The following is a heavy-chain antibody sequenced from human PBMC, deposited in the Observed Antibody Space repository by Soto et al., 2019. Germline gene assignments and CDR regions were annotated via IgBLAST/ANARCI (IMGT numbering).Heavy chain of an antibody. D-gene: IGHD3-3*01. J-gene: IGHJ6*02. CDR3: AKDRAIFGVVPNRYYYGMDV. CDR2: ISYDGSNK. CDR1: GFTFSSYG. V-gene: IGHV3-30*18. Sequence: GGSLRLSCAASGFTFSSYGMHWVRKATGKGLEWVAVISYDGSNKYYADSVKGRFTISRDNSKNTLYLQMNSLRAEDTAVYYCAKDRAIFGVVPNRYYYGMDVWGQGTTVTVSS.